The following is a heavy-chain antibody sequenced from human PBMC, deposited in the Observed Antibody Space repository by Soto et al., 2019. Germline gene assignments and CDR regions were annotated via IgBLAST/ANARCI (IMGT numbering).Heavy chain of an antibody. J-gene: IGHJ4*02. CDR2: INAGNGNT. Sequence: QVQLVQSGAEVKKPGASVKVSCKASGYTFTSYAMHRVRQAPGQRLEWMGWINAGNGNTKYSQKFQGRVTITRDTSASTAYMELSSLRSEDTAVYYCARDSRSDIVVVPAAIPFDYWGQGTLVTVSS. V-gene: IGHV1-3*01. D-gene: IGHD2-2*01. CDR3: ARDSRSDIVVVPAAIPFDY. CDR1: GYTFTSYA.